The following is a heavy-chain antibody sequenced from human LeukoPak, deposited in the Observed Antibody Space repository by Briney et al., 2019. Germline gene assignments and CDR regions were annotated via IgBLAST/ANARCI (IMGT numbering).Heavy chain of an antibody. J-gene: IGHJ6*03. CDR1: GYTFTSYD. CDR3: ARVMTSYQPRLGQVFSDYYMDV. V-gene: IGHV1-8*03. Sequence: GASVKVSCKTCGYTFTSYDINWVRQATGQGLEWMGWMNPNSGNSGYAQKFQGRGTITKNSSIRTAYMELSRLRSDDTAVYYCARVMTSYQPRLGQVFSDYYMDVWGKGTTVTISS. CDR2: MNPNSGNS. D-gene: IGHD3-16*01.